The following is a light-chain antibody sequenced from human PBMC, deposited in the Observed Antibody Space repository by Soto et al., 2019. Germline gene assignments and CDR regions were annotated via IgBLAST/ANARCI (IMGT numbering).Light chain of an antibody. V-gene: IGKV1-9*01. Sequence: DIHLTQSPSFLSASVGDRVTITCRPSQEISSFLGWYQQKPGKAPELLLFAASTLQSGVPSRFSGSGSGTEFTLTTSSLQPEDFATYYCQQVNSYPVTFGGGTKVDIK. CDR1: QEISSF. CDR3: QQVNSYPVT. CDR2: AAS. J-gene: IGKJ4*01.